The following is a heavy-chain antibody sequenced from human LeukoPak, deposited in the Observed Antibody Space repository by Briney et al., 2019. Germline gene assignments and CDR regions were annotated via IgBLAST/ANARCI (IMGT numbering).Heavy chain of an antibody. CDR1: GGTFSSYA. V-gene: IGHV1-69*13. J-gene: IGHJ4*02. CDR2: IIPIFGTA. D-gene: IGHD3-10*01. Sequence: ASVKVSCKASGGTFSSYAISWVRQAPGQGLEWMGGIIPIFGTANYAQKFQGRVTITADESTSTAYMELSSLRSEDTAVYYCARDRRGWALGDYWGQGTLVTVSS. CDR3: ARDRRGWALGDY.